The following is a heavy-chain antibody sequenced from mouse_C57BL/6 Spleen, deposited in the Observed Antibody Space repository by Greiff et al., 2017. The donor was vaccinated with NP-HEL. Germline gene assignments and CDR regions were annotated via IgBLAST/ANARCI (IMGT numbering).Heavy chain of an antibody. CDR2: FYTGSGSR. CDR1: GYTFTEYT. V-gene: IGHV1-62-2*01. Sequence: QVQLQQSGAELVKPGASVKLSCKASGYTFTEYTIHWVKQRSGQGLEWIGWFYTGSGSRKYIENFKDKATLTADKSSSTVDMELSRLTSEDSAVYFCARHERVDDYDEGYAMDYWGQGTSVTVSS. J-gene: IGHJ4*01. CDR3: ARHERVDDYDEGYAMDY. D-gene: IGHD2-4*01.